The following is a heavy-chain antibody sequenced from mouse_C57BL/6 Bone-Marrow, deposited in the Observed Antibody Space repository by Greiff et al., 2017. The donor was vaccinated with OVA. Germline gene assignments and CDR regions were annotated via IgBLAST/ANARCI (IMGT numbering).Heavy chain of an antibody. V-gene: IGHV1-76*01. J-gene: IGHJ4*01. D-gene: IGHD1-1*01. CDR1: GYTFTDYY. CDR2: IYPGSGNT. Sequence: VQLVESGAELVRPGASVKLSCKASGYTFTDYYINWVKQRPGQGLEWIARIYPGSGNTYYNEKFKGKATLTAEKSSSTAYMQLSSLTSEDSAVYFCARKGSYYYAMDYWGQGTSVTVSS. CDR3: ARKGSYYYAMDY.